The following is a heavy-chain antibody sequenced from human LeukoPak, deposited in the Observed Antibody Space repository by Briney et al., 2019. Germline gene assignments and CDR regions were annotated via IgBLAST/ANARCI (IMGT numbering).Heavy chain of an antibody. CDR3: AASSGHTTIDY. CDR1: GGSISSGGYS. J-gene: IGHJ4*02. V-gene: IGHV4-30-2*01. D-gene: IGHD3-22*01. CDR2: IYHSGST. Sequence: SQTLSLTCTVSGGSISSGGYSWSWIRQPPGKGLEWIGYIYHSGSTYYNPSLKSRVTISVDRSKNQFSLKLNSVTAADTAVYYCAASSGHTTIDYWGQGTLVTVSS.